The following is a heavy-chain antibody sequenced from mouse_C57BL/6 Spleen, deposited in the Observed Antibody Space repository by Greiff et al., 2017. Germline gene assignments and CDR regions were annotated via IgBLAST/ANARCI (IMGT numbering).Heavy chain of an antibody. V-gene: IGHV1-9*01. Sequence: QVQLQQSGAELMKPGASVKLSCKATGYTFTGYWIEWVKQRPGPGLEWIGEILPGSGSTNYNEKLQGKATFTADTSSNTDYMQISSLTTEDSAIYDRARGKESYYSNYGPHFLAMDYWGQGTTVTVSS. CDR2: ILPGSGST. CDR1: GYTFTGYW. J-gene: IGHJ4*01. D-gene: IGHD2-5*01. CDR3: ARGKESYYSNYGPHFLAMDY.